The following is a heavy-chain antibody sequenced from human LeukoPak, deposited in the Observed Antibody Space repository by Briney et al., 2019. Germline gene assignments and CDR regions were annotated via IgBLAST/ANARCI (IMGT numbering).Heavy chain of an antibody. CDR1: GYIFTRYA. D-gene: IGHD3-22*01. V-gene: IGHV1-3*01. J-gene: IGHJ4*02. CDR3: ARNYYDSSGYHDY. CDR2: INAGNGNT. Sequence: ASVKVSCKASGYIFTRYAIHWVRQAPGQRPEWMGWINAGNGNTKYSQKFQDRVTITRDTSASTAYMELSSLRSEDTAMYYCARNYYDSSGYHDYWGRGTLVTVSS.